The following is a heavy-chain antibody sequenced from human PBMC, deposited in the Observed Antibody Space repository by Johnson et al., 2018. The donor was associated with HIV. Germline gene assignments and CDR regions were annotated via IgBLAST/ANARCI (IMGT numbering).Heavy chain of an antibody. Sequence: VQLVESGGGVVQPGRSLRLSCAASGFTFSTYGMHWVRQAPGKGLEWVAVISYDGSNKYYADSVKGRFTISRDNSKNTLYLQMNSLRAEDTAVYYCARGDSSGWDAFDIWGQGTMVTVSS. CDR1: GFTFSTYG. D-gene: IGHD6-19*01. CDR3: ARGDSSGWDAFDI. CDR2: ISYDGSNK. V-gene: IGHV3-30*03. J-gene: IGHJ3*02.